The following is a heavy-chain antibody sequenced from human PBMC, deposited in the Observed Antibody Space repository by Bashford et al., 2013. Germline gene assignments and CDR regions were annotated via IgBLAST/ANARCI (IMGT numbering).Heavy chain of an antibody. D-gene: IGHD3-22*01. CDR1: GFNLNNYW. CDR2: INRDGSVK. Sequence: GGSLRLSCVASGFNLNNYWMTWVRQAPGKGLEWVANINRDGSVKNYVDSVKGRFTISRDNAENSMYLQLNSLRAEDTAVYYCARDRTYYDSSAYYDVLDIWGQGTMVTVSS. J-gene: IGHJ3*02. V-gene: IGHV3-7*05. CDR3: ARDRTYYDSSAYYDVLDI.